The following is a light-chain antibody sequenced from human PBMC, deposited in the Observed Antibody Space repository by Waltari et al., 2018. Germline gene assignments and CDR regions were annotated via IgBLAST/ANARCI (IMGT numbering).Light chain of an antibody. CDR3: QQLGTT. Sequence: AIQLTQSPSSLSASVGDRVTIPCRASQGISSALAWYQQNPGKTPNLLIYESSRLESGVPSRFSGSGSGTDFTLTISSLQPEDFATYCCQQLGTTYDGGTKVEIK. V-gene: IGKV1-13*02. CDR1: QGISSA. CDR2: ESS. J-gene: IGKJ4*01.